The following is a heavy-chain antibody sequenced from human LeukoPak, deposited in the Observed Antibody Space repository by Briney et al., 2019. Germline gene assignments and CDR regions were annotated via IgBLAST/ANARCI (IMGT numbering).Heavy chain of an antibody. V-gene: IGHV5-51*01. J-gene: IGHJ3*02. CDR1: GYRFTSYW. CDR3: ASTYYYDSSGYYLRAFDI. Sequence: GESLKISCKGSGYRFTSYWIGWVRQMPGKGLEWMGIIYPGDSDTRYSPSFQGQVTISADKSISTAYLQWSSLKASDTAMYYCASTYYYDSSGYYLRAFDIWGQGTMVTVSS. CDR2: IYPGDSDT. D-gene: IGHD3-22*01.